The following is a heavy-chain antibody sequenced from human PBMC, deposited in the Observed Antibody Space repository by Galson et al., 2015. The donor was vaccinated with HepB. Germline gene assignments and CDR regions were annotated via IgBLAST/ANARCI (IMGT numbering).Heavy chain of an antibody. CDR3: YDGHYSGR. CDR2: MKQDGTEK. CDR1: GFSFSRHA. V-gene: IGHV3-7*01. D-gene: IGHD2-21*01. J-gene: IGHJ4*02. Sequence: SLRLSCAASGFSFSRHAMYWVRQAPGKGLEWVASMKQDGTEKYYVASVRGRFTISGDTAKNSLFLQMNSLRAEDTAVYHCYDGHYSGRWGRGTQVTVSS.